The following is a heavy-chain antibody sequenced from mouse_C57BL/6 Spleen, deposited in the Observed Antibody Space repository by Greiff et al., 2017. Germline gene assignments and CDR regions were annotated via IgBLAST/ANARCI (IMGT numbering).Heavy chain of an antibody. Sequence: VQLQQSGPELVKPGASVKISCKASGYSFTDYNMNWVKQSNGKSLEWIGVINPNYGTTSYNHKFKGKATLTVDQSSSTAYMQLNSLTSEDSAVYYCARCIYYYGSSCGEGAMDYWGQGTSVTVSS. CDR2: INPNYGTT. J-gene: IGHJ4*01. V-gene: IGHV1-39*01. D-gene: IGHD1-1*01. CDR3: ARCIYYYGSSCGEGAMDY. CDR1: GYSFTDYN.